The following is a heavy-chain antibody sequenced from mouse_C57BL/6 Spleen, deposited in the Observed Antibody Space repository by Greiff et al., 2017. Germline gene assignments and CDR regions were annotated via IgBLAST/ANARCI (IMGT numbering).Heavy chain of an antibody. CDR2: INPSNGGT. Sequence: VQLQQPGTELVKPGASVKLSCKASGYTFTSYWMHWVKQRPGQGLEWIGNINPSNGGTNYNEKFKSKATLTVDKSSSTAYMQLSSLTSEDSAVYYCARDGTNYDGSETDWYFEVWGTGTSVTVAS. V-gene: IGHV1-53*01. CDR3: ARDGTNYDGSETDWYFEV. J-gene: IGHJ1*03. CDR1: GYTFTSYW. D-gene: IGHD1-1*01.